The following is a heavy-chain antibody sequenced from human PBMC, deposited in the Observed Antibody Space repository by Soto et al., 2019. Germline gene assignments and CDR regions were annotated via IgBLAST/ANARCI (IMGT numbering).Heavy chain of an antibody. CDR3: ARAQQIPTPFLGTVRAWFDP. CDR1: GGTFSSYA. J-gene: IGHJ5*02. D-gene: IGHD4-17*01. Sequence: QVQLVQSGAEVKKPGSSVKVSCKASGGTFSSYAISWVRQAPGQGLEWMGGIIPIFGTANYAQKFQGRVTITADESTSTAYMELSSLRSEDTAVYYCARAQQIPTPFLGTVRAWFDPWGQGTLVTVSS. V-gene: IGHV1-69*01. CDR2: IIPIFGTA.